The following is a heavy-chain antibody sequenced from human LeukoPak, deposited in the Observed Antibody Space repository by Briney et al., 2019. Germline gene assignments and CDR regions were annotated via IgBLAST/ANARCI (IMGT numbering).Heavy chain of an antibody. J-gene: IGHJ6*02. CDR3: ARTGWHLPTTNYYGMDV. V-gene: IGHV1-69*13. CDR2: IIPIFGTA. CDR1: GGTFSSYA. Sequence: GASVKVSCKASGGTFSSYAISWVRQAPGQGLEWMGGIIPIFGTANYAQKFQGRVTITADESTSTAYMELSSLRSEDTAVYYCARTGWHLPTTNYYGMDVWGQGTLVTVSS. D-gene: IGHD6-19*01.